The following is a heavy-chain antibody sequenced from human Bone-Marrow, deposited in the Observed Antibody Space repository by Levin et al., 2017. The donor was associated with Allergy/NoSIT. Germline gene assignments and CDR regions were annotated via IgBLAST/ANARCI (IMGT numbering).Heavy chain of an antibody. CDR3: ARAHSDPQTKKWSMLGD. CDR2: IYDGGKP. V-gene: IGHV4-4*07. J-gene: IGHJ4*02. D-gene: IGHD2-15*01. CDR1: GDFISNHY. Sequence: SETLSLTCSVSGDFISNHYWNWIRQPAGKGLEWIGRIYDGGKPTYNLSLKSRVTMSVDTSKNQFSLKLTSMTAADTAVYFCARAHSDPQTKKWSMLGDWGRGILVTVSS.